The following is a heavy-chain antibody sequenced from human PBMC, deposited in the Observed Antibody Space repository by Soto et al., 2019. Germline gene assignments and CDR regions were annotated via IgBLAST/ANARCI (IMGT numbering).Heavy chain of an antibody. Sequence: SETLCLTCTVSGGSISSYYWSWIRQPPGKGLEWIGYIYYSGSTNYNPSLKSRVTISVDTSKNQFSLKLSSVTAADTAVYYCARYWNPYYYDSSGYFQHFDYWGQGTLVTVSS. CDR2: IYYSGST. V-gene: IGHV4-59*08. CDR3: ARYWNPYYYDSSGYFQHFDY. J-gene: IGHJ4*02. D-gene: IGHD3-22*01. CDR1: GGSISSYY.